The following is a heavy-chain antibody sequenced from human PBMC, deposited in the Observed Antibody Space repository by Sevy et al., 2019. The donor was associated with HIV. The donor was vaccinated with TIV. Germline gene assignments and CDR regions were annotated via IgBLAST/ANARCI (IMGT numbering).Heavy chain of an antibody. CDR3: AHRRDDTVVMVYGDFDY. CDR2: IYWDDDK. Sequence: SGPTLVNPTQTRTLTCTLSGFSLATSGVGVGWIRQPPGKALEWFALIYWDDDKRYSPSLKSRLTITKDSSKNQVVLTMTNMDPVDTATYYCAHRRDDTVVMVYGDFDYWGHGALVTVSS. V-gene: IGHV2-5*02. D-gene: IGHD2-8*01. CDR1: GFSLATSGVG. J-gene: IGHJ4*01.